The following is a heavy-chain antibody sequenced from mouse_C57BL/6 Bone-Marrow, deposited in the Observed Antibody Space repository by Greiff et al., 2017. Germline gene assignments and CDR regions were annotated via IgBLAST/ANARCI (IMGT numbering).Heavy chain of an antibody. CDR2: ISSKSSNYAT. J-gene: IGHJ2*01. CDR1: GFIFNPYA. V-gene: IGHV10-3*01. D-gene: IGHD4-1*02. Sequence: EVHLVESGGGLVQPTGSLKLSCAASGFIFNPYAMHWVRQATGKGLEWVARISSKSSNYATYYAESVKDRFTISRDESPSMLYLQMNNLKTEGTAMDCCVREQLGYFDSWGQGTTLTVSS. CDR3: VREQLGYFDS.